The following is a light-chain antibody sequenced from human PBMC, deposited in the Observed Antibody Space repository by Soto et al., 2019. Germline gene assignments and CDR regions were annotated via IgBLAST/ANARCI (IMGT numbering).Light chain of an antibody. CDR1: QSISSW. V-gene: IGKV1-5*01. CDR2: DAS. CDR3: QQYNSLWT. Sequence: DIQMTQSPSTLSASVGDRVTLSCRASQSISSWLAWYQQKPGKAPQILIYDASSLESGVPSRFSGSGSGTEFTLTISSLQPDDFATYYCQQYNSLWTFGQGTKVDI. J-gene: IGKJ1*01.